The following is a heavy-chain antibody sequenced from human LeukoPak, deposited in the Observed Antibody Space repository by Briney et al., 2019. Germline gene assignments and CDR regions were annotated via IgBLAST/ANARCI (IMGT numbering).Heavy chain of an antibody. CDR2: IRGGGGSA. CDR1: GFTYSAYP. J-gene: IGHJ3*02. V-gene: IGHV3-23*01. Sequence: PGGPLTLSCTASGFTYSAYPVLGPRHARERAREWVSAIRGGGGSACYADDVKGRFPISRDNSKYALFLQLTSMRAEDTAVYYCARHPNGDYIGAFDMWGPGTIVTVSS. CDR3: ARHPNGDYIGAFDM. D-gene: IGHD4-17*01.